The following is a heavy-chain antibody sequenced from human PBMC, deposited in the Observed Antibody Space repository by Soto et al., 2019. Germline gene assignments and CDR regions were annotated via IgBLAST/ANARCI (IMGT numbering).Heavy chain of an antibody. V-gene: IGHV4-30-4*01. J-gene: IGHJ5*01. Sequence: SETLSLTCSVSGDSISTVDYFWAWIRQPPGQALEYIGYIYKSTTTYYNPSFESRVAISLDTSKSQFSLNVTSVTAADTAVYFCARGRYCLTGRCFPNWFDSWGQGTLVTVPS. CDR2: IYKSTTT. CDR3: ARGRYCLTGRCFPNWFDS. CDR1: GDSISTVDYF. D-gene: IGHD2-15*01.